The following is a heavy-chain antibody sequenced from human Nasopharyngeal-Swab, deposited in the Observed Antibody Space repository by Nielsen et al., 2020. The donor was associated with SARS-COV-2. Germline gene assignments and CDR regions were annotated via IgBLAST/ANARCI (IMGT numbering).Heavy chain of an antibody. Sequence: LETLSLTCTVSGGSISSYYWSWIRQPPGKGLEWIGYIYYSGSTNYNPSLKSRVTMFMDTSKNQFSLRLTSVTAADTAVYYCAKEGATGWFDPCGQGTLVTVSS. CDR1: GGSISSYY. V-gene: IGHV4-59*01. J-gene: IGHJ5*02. CDR3: AKEGATGWFDP. CDR2: IYYSGST.